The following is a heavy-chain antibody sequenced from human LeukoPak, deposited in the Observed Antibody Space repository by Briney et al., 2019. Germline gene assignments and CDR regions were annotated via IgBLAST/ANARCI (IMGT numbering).Heavy chain of an antibody. CDR2: IYYSGST. V-gene: IGHV4-59*01. J-gene: IGHJ5*02. CDR3: ARATAGYDILTGYYPNWFDP. D-gene: IGHD3-9*01. CDR1: GGSISSYY. Sequence: SETLSLTCTVSGGSISSYYWRWIRQPPGKGLEWIGYIYYSGSTNYNPSLKSRITISVDTCKNQFSLKLSSVTAADTAVYYCARATAGYDILTGYYPNWFDPWGQGTLVTVSS.